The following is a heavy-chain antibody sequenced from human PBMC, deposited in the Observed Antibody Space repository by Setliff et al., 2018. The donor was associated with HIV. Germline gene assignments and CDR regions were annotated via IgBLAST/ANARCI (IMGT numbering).Heavy chain of an antibody. V-gene: IGHV4-59*11. J-gene: IGHJ6*03. CDR1: GGSMNSHY. Sequence: ETLSLTCTVSGGSMNSHYWSWIRQSPGRGLEWIGYIYYSVSTKYNPSLKSRVSMSIDTSKNQFSLKMSSVTAADTAVYYCARGVVDYDFWSGSGDYYYMDVWGKGTTVTVSS. D-gene: IGHD3-3*01. CDR3: ARGVVDYDFWSGSGDYYYMDV. CDR2: IYYSVST.